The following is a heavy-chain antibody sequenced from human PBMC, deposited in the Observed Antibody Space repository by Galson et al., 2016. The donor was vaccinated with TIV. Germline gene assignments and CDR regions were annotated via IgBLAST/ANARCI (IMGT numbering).Heavy chain of an antibody. CDR3: AKCRNTAMDTYYYYYGLDV. Sequence: SGGTFSSFVVTWVRQAPGQGLEWMGGIISLFGEAHYAQKFQGRVTISADESTSTVYMELRSLRSGDTAVYYCAKCRNTAMDTYYYYYGLDVWGQGTTVTVSS. CDR1: GGTFSSFV. CDR2: IISLFGEA. J-gene: IGHJ6*02. V-gene: IGHV1-69*01. D-gene: IGHD5-18*01.